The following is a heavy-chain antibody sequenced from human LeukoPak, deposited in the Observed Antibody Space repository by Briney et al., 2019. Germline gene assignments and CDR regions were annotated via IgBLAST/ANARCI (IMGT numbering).Heavy chain of an antibody. CDR3: ARDRYSSMWSVFEY. J-gene: IGHJ4*02. V-gene: IGHV3-30*03. CDR2: ISYDGSNK. D-gene: IGHD6-13*01. CDR1: GFTFSSYG. Sequence: PGGSLRLSCAASGFTFSSYGMHWVRQAPGKGLEWVAVISYDGSNKYYADSVKGRFTIPRDNSRNTLYLQMNSLSAEDTAVYYCARDRYSSMWSVFEYWGQGALVTVSS.